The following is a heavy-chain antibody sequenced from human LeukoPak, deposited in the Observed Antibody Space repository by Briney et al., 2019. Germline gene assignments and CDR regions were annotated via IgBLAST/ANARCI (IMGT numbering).Heavy chain of an antibody. V-gene: IGHV1-8*01. Sequence: ASVKVSCKASGYTFTSYDINWVRQATGQGLEWMGWMNPNSGNTGYAQKFQGRVTMTRNTSISTAYMELSSLRSEDTAVYYCARRMRQLGDYYYYYYMDVWGKGTTGTGSS. D-gene: IGHD6-6*01. CDR1: GYTFTSYD. CDR3: ARRMRQLGDYYYYYYMDV. J-gene: IGHJ6*03. CDR2: MNPNSGNT.